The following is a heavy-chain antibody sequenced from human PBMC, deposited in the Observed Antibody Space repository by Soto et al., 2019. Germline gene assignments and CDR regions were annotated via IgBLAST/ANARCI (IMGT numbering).Heavy chain of an antibody. Sequence: QVQLVQSGAEVKKPGASVKVSCKASGYTFTNHDINWMRQATGQGLEWMGWMNPDSGNTGYAQEFQGRLSMTTNTSINTAYMELSSLRSEDTAIYYCARALYDYGGKRPFDYWGQGALVTVSS. CDR3: ARALYDYGGKRPFDY. D-gene: IGHD4-17*01. CDR2: MNPDSGNT. V-gene: IGHV1-8*01. J-gene: IGHJ4*02. CDR1: GYTFTNHD.